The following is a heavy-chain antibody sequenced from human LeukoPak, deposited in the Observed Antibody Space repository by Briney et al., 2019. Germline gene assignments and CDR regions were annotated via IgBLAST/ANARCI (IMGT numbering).Heavy chain of an antibody. Sequence: GGSLRLSCAASGFTFSSYAMSWVRQPPGKGLEWVSAISGSGGSTYYADSVKGRFTISRDNSKNTLYLQMNSLRAEDTAVYYCAKGLKTVRGYCSGGSCRDYWGQGTLVTVSS. J-gene: IGHJ4*02. CDR2: ISGSGGST. D-gene: IGHD2-15*01. CDR3: AKGLKTVRGYCSGGSCRDY. CDR1: GFTFSSYA. V-gene: IGHV3-23*01.